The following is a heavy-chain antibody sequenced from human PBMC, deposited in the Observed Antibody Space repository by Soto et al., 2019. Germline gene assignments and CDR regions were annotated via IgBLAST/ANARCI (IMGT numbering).Heavy chain of an antibody. Sequence: QVQLVQSGAEVKKPGASVKVSCRASGYTFTSYDINWVRQATGQGLEWMGWMNPNSGNTGYAQKSQGRVTMTRNTSISIAYMELNSLRAESPAVNYSTREKVGANDYWGQGTLVTVSS. CDR3: TREKVGANDY. CDR1: GYTFTSYD. J-gene: IGHJ4*02. D-gene: IGHD1-26*01. V-gene: IGHV1-8*01. CDR2: MNPNSGNT.